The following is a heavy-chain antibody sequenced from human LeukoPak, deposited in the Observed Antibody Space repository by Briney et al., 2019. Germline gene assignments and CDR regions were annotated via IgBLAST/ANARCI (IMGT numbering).Heavy chain of an antibody. CDR1: GGSISSGGYS. CDR3: ARVKDPDSGYARRFDY. J-gene: IGHJ4*02. CDR2: IYHSGST. Sequence: SQTLSLTCAVSGGSISSGGYSWSWIRQPPGKGLEWLGYIYHSGSTYYNPSLKSRVTISVDRSKNQFSLKLSSVTAADTAVYYCARVKDPDSGYARRFDYWGQGTLVTVSS. V-gene: IGHV4-30-2*01. D-gene: IGHD5-12*01.